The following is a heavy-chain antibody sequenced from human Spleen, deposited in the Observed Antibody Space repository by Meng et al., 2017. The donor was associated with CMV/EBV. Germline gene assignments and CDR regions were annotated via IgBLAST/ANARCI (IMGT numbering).Heavy chain of an antibody. V-gene: IGHV3-74*01. J-gene: IGHJ4*02. CDR1: GFTFSRYW. D-gene: IGHD3-10*01. CDR3: ARGRYGSELF. CDR2: TNSDGSSA. Sequence: GESLKISCAASGFTFSRYWMHWDRQAPGKGLVWVSRTNSDGSSATYADSVKGRFTISTDNSENTLHLVMTSLRTEDTATYYCARGRYGSELFWGRGTLVTVSS.